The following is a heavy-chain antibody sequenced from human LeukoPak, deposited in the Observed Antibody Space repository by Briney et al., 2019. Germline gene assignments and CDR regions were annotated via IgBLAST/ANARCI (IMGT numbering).Heavy chain of an antibody. CDR2: IYTSGNT. Sequence: SETLSLTCTVSGGSISSYYWSWIRQPAGKGLEWIGRIYTSGNTNYNPSLKSRVTMSVDTSKKQFSLKLRSVTAADTAVYYCVRESRSYYYYGMDVWGQGTTVTVSS. V-gene: IGHV4-4*07. CDR3: VRESRSYYYYGMDV. CDR1: GGSISSYY. J-gene: IGHJ6*02.